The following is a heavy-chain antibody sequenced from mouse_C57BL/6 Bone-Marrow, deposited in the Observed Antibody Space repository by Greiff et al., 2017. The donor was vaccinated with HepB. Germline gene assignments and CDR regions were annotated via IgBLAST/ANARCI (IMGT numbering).Heavy chain of an antibody. CDR1: GYTFTNYW. J-gene: IGHJ4*01. V-gene: IGHV1-63*01. D-gene: IGHD2-1*01. Sequence: SGAELVRPGTSVKMSCKASGYTFTNYWIGWAKQRPGHGLEWIGDIYPGGGYTNYNEKFKGKATLTADKSSSTAYMQFSSLTSEDSAIYYCATYGNYSFYAMDYWGQGTSVTVSS. CDR2: IYPGGGYT. CDR3: ATYGNYSFYAMDY.